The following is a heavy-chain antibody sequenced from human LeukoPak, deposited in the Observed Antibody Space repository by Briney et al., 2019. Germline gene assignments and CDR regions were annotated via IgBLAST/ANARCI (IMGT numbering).Heavy chain of an antibody. CDR3: AKDQYCSGGSCYRTGYYYGMDV. Sequence: GSLRLSCAASGFTFSSYGMHWVRQAPGKGLEWVAVISYDGSNKFHADSVKGRFTISRDNSKNTLYLQMNSLRADDTAVYYCAKDQYCSGGSCYRTGYYYGMDVWGQGTTVTVSS. D-gene: IGHD2-15*01. CDR1: GFTFSSYG. V-gene: IGHV3-30*18. J-gene: IGHJ6*02. CDR2: ISYDGSNK.